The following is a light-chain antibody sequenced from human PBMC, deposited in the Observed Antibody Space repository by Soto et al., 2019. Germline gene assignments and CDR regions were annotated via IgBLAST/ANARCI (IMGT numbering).Light chain of an antibody. V-gene: IGKV3-20*01. CDR1: QSVSSSY. J-gene: IGKJ5*01. CDR2: GAS. Sequence: EIVFTHSPFTLSLSPVERATLSFRASQSVSSSYLAWYQQKPGQAPRLLIYGASSRATGIPDRFSGSGSGKDFTLTINRLEPEDFAVYYCKQYGSLINFGQGTRLEIK. CDR3: KQYGSLIN.